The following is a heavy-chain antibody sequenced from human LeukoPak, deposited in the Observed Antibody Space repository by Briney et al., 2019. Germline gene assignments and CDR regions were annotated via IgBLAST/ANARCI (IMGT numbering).Heavy chain of an antibody. J-gene: IGHJ5*02. CDR3: ARLWGPCTSTSCPLNWFDP. CDR2: IRSKRYGGTT. V-gene: IGHV3-49*04. D-gene: IGHD2-2*01. CDR1: GFTFADYF. Sequence: GGSLRLSCSASGFTFADYFMTWVRQAPGKGLEWVAFIRSKRYGGTTEFAASVKGRFIMSRDDSKNIAYLQMNSLKTEDTAVYYCARLWGPCTSTSCPLNWFDPWGQGTLVAVSS.